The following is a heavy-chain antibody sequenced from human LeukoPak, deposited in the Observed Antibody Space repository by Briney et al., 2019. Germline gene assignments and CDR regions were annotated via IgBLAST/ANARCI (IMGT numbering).Heavy chain of an antibody. Sequence: GRSLRLSCAASGFTFDEYAMHWVRQAPGKGLEWVAVISYDGSNKYYADSVKGRFTISRDNSKNTLYLQMNSLRAEDTAVYYCARGGVEMATIVDYWGQGTLVTVSS. CDR1: GFTFDEYA. CDR3: ARGGVEMATIVDY. J-gene: IGHJ4*02. D-gene: IGHD5-24*01. V-gene: IGHV3-30-3*01. CDR2: ISYDGSNK.